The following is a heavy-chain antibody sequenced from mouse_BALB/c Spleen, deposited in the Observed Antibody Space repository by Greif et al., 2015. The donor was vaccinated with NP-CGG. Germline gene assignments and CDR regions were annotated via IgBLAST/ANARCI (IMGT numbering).Heavy chain of an antibody. CDR1: GFTFSSFG. CDR2: ISSGSSTI. CDR3: ARPYGNYGGYFDY. D-gene: IGHD2-10*02. J-gene: IGHJ2*01. Sequence: EVHLVESGGGLVQPGGSRKLSCAASGFTFSSFGMHWVRQAPEKGLEWVAYISSGSSTIYYADTVKGRFTISRDNPKNTLFLQMTSLRSEDTAMYYCARPYGNYGGYFDYWGQGTTLTVSS. V-gene: IGHV5-17*02.